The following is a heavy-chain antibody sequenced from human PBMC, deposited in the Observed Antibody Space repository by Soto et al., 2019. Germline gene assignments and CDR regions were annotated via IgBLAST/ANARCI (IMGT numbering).Heavy chain of an antibody. V-gene: IGHV3-33*01. J-gene: IGHJ6*02. CDR3: AGEDIVVVPAAIRRENYYYGMDV. CDR1: GFTCSSYV. Sequence: PGGALRLSCAASGFTCSSYVMHWVRQSPGKGLEWVAVIWYDGSNKYYADSVKGRFTISRDNSKNTLYLQMNSLRAEDTAVYYCAGEDIVVVPAAIRRENYYYGMDVWGQGTTVTVSS. CDR2: IWYDGSNK. D-gene: IGHD2-2*02.